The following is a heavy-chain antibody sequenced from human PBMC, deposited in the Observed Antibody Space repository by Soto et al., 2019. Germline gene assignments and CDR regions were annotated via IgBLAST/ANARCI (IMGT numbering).Heavy chain of an antibody. Sequence: QVQLVQSGAEVKKPGSSVKVSCKASGGTFSSYTISWVRQAPGQVLEWMGRIIPILGIANYAQKFQGRVTITADKSTRAAYMELSKLRSEDTAVYYCARHGGEFDYWGQGTLVTVSS. CDR3: ARHGGEFDY. CDR1: GGTFSSYT. CDR2: IIPILGIA. V-gene: IGHV1-69*02. D-gene: IGHD3-16*01. J-gene: IGHJ4*02.